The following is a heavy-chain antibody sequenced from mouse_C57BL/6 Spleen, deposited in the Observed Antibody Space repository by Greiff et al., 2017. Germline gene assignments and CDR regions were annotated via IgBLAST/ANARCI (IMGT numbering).Heavy chain of an antibody. Sequence: VQLQQPGAELVRPGSSVKLSCKASGYTFTSYWMDWVKQRPGQGLEWIGNIYPSDGETHYNQKFKDKATLTVDKSSSTAYMQLSSLTSEDSAVYCCARGVYYDGSSYWEFDVWGTGTTVTVSS. D-gene: IGHD1-1*01. CDR1: GYTFTSYW. V-gene: IGHV1-61*01. J-gene: IGHJ1*03. CDR3: ARGVYYDGSSYWEFDV. CDR2: IYPSDGET.